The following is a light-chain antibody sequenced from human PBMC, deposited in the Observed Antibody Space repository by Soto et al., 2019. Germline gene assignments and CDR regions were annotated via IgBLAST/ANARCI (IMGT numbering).Light chain of an antibody. CDR3: QQGSDWPPTYT. V-gene: IGKV3-11*01. CDR1: QSVSNS. Sequence: EMVLTQSRATLSLSPGERVTLSCRASQSVSNSLVWYQQKAGQAPRLLLYGISYRATGVPARFSGSGSGTDFTLSISSLEPEDFAIYYCQQGSDWPPTYTFGQGTKLEIK. CDR2: GIS. J-gene: IGKJ2*01.